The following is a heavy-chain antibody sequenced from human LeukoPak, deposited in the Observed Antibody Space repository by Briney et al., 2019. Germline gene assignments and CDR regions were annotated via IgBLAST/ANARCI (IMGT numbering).Heavy chain of an antibody. V-gene: IGHV3-33*01. D-gene: IGHD5-18*01. J-gene: IGHJ4*02. CDR3: ARGGRYSYPRWYFDY. Sequence: PGRSLRLSCAASGFTFSTYGMHWVRQAPGKGLEWVAVIWYDGSNKYYADSVKGRFTISRDNSKNTLSLQMNSLRAEDTAVYYCARGGRYSYPRWYFDYWGQGTLVTVSS. CDR2: IWYDGSNK. CDR1: GFTFSTYG.